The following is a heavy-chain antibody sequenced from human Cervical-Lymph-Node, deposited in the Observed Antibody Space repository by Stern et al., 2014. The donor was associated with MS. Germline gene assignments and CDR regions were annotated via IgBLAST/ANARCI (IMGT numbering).Heavy chain of an antibody. Sequence: VHLVESGGGVVQPGRSLRLSCAASGFAFSDHGMHWVRQAPGKGLEWVAVISNDGRHKYYVDSVGGRFTVSRDNSKNTLFLQMNSLRAEDTAVYYCAKDAGDYSSGWYDLDYWGQGTLVTVSS. CDR2: ISNDGRHK. J-gene: IGHJ4*02. D-gene: IGHD6-19*01. CDR3: AKDAGDYSSGWYDLDY. V-gene: IGHV3-30*18. CDR1: GFAFSDHG.